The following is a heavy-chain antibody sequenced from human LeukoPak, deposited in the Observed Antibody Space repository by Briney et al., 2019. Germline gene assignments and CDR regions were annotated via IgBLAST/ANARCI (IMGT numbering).Heavy chain of an antibody. D-gene: IGHD3-22*01. Sequence: GASVKVSCKASGYTFTGYYMHWVRQAPGQGLEWMGWINPNSGGTNYAQKFQGRVTMTRDLSTSTVYMQLNSLRSEDTAVYYCARPTPEDHETSGSINSVYLFHYWGQGALVTVSS. V-gene: IGHV1-2*02. CDR1: GYTFTGYY. J-gene: IGHJ4*02. CDR2: INPNSGGT. CDR3: ARPTPEDHETSGSINSVYLFHY.